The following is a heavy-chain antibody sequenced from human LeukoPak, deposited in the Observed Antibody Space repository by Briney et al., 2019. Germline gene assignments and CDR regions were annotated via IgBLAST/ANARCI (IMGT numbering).Heavy chain of an antibody. J-gene: IGHJ6*02. CDR2: ITNSRGTT. V-gene: IGHV3-23*01. CDR3: ARDLKWGVLGYCYGSGMDV. Sequence: GGSLRLSCAASGFTFSDYAMTWVRQAPGKGLEWVSAITNSRGTTYYADSVKGRFTISRDNAKNSPYLQMNSLRAEDTAVYFCARDLKWGVLGYCYGSGMDVWGQGTTVTVSS. D-gene: IGHD5-18*01. CDR1: GFTFSDYA.